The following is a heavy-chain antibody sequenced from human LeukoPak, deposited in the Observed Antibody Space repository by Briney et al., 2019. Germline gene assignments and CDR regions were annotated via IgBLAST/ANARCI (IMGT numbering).Heavy chain of an antibody. CDR2: IDYDSSHI. Sequence: GGSLRLSCAASGFTFSTSAMNWVRQVPGKGLEWVSSIDYDSSHIYYAASVRGRFTISRDNARDSVYLQMDSLRVEDTAVYYCAREASGNYHVFDSWGQGTLVTVSS. D-gene: IGHD1-26*01. CDR3: AREASGNYHVFDS. V-gene: IGHV3-21*01. J-gene: IGHJ4*02. CDR1: GFTFSTSA.